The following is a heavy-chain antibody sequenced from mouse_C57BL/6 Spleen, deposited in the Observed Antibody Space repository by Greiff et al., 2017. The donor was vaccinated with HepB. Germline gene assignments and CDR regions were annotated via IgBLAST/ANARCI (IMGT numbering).Heavy chain of an antibody. J-gene: IGHJ2*01. CDR2: IWSGGST. D-gene: IGHD1-1*01. CDR1: GFSLTSYG. CDR3: ARELLLRSFDY. Sequence: VQLKQSGPGLVQPSQSLSITCTVSGFSLTSYGVHWVRQSPGKGLEWLGVIWSGGSTDYNAAFISRLSISKDNSKSQVFFKMNSLQADDTAIYYCARELLLRSFDYWGQGTTLTVSS. V-gene: IGHV2-2*01.